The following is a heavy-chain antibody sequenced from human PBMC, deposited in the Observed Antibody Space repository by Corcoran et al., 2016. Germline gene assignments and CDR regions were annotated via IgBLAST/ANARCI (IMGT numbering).Heavy chain of an antibody. D-gene: IGHD3-22*01. V-gene: IGHV1-69*06. CDR3: ARRAPYYYDSSPAGFDP. J-gene: IGHJ5*02. CDR1: GGTFSSYA. Sequence: QVQLVQAGADVKKPGSSVKVSCKASGGTFSSYAISWVRQAPGQGLEWMGGIIPIFGTANYAQKFQGRVTITADKSTSTAYMELSSLRSEDTAVYYCARRAPYYYDSSPAGFDPWGQGTLVTVSS. CDR2: IIPIFGTA.